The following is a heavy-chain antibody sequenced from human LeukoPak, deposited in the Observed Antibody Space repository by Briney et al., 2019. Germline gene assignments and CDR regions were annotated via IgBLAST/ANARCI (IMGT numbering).Heavy chain of an antibody. Sequence: TGGSLRLSCAASGLTFSNSWMHWVRQIPGKGLVWVSRMYGDMRDISYAYSVKGRFTISRDNAKNTVYLQMNSLRGEDTAVYYCARDLGLRGSTWGQGTLVTVSS. CDR1: GLTFSNSW. J-gene: IGHJ5*02. CDR2: MYGDMRDI. V-gene: IGHV3-74*01. D-gene: IGHD5-12*01. CDR3: ARDLGLRGST.